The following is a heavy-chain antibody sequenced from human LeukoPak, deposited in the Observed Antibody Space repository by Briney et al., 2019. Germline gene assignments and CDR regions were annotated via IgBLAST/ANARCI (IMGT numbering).Heavy chain of an antibody. CDR3: ARGLKWDYVETRLWNY. CDR1: GGSFSGYY. J-gene: IGHJ4*02. Sequence: SETLSLNCAVYGGSFSGYYWSWIRQPPGKGLEWIGEINHSGGTNYNPSLKSRVTISVDTSKQQFSLELSSVTAADTAVYYCARGLKWDYVETRLWNYWGQGTLVTVSS. CDR2: INHSGGT. V-gene: IGHV4-34*01. D-gene: IGHD1-26*01.